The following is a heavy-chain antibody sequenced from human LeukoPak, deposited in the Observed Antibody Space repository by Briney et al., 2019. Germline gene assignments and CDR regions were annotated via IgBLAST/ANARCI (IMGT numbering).Heavy chain of an antibody. J-gene: IGHJ4*02. CDR2: ISAYNGNT. CDR1: GYTFTSYG. Sequence: ASVKVSCKASGYTFTSYGISRVRQAPGQGLEWMGWISAYNGNTNYAQKLQGRVTMTTDTSTSTAYMELRSLRSDDTAVYYCARDSLDYYDSSGLGYWGQGTLVTVSS. CDR3: ARDSLDYYDSSGLGY. V-gene: IGHV1-18*01. D-gene: IGHD3-22*01.